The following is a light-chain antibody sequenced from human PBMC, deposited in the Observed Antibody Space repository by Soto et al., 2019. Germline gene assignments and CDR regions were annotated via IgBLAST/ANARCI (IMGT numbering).Light chain of an antibody. J-gene: IGKJ1*01. CDR3: QQYSSPPQT. V-gene: IGKV3-20*01. Sequence: EIVLTQSPGTLSLSPGDRATLSCRASETVTGKYLAWYQQKAGQAPRLLIFAASNRATGIPDRFSGSGSGTDFTLTISRLEPEDFAVYSCQQYSSPPQTFGQGTKVDIK. CDR2: AAS. CDR1: ETVTGKY.